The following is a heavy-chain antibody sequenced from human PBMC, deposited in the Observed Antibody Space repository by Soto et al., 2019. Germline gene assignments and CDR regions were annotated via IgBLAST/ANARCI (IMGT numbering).Heavy chain of an antibody. CDR1: GDSVSSNSAA. D-gene: IGHD3-10*01. CDR2: TYYRSKWYN. Sequence: PSQTLSLTCAISGDSVSSNSAALNWIRQSPSRGLEWLGRTYYRSKWYNDYAVSVKSRITNNPDTSKNQFSLQLNSVTPEDTAVYYCARKWFGELSDYFDYWGQGTLVTVSS. V-gene: IGHV6-1*01. J-gene: IGHJ4*02. CDR3: ARKWFGELSDYFDY.